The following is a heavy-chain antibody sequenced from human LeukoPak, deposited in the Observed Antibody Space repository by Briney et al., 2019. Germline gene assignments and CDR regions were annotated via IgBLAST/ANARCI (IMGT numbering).Heavy chain of an antibody. CDR1: GGSISSSSYY. J-gene: IGHJ5*02. D-gene: IGHD4-17*01. CDR2: IYYSGST. Sequence: SETLSLTCTVSGGSISSSSYYWGWIRQPPGKGLEWIVSIYYSGSTYYNPSLKSRVTISVDTSKNQFSLQLTSLTAADTAIYYCATYRDPVNRVAWFDPWGQGMLVTVSS. CDR3: ATYRDPVNRVAWFDP. V-gene: IGHV4-39*07.